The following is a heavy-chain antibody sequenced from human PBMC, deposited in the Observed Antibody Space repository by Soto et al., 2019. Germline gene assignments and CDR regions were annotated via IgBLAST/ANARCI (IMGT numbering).Heavy chain of an antibody. Sequence: WETLSLTCAVYGGSFSGYYWSWIRQPPGKGLEWIGEINHSGSTNYNPSLKSRVTISVDTSKNQFSLKLSSVTAADTAVYYCARGGYCSSTSCPPSGDYWGQGTLVTVS. J-gene: IGHJ4*02. V-gene: IGHV4-34*01. CDR1: GGSFSGYY. D-gene: IGHD2-2*01. CDR2: INHSGST. CDR3: ARGGYCSSTSCPPSGDY.